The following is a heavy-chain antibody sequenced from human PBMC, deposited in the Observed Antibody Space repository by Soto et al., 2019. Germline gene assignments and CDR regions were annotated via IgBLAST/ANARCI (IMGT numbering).Heavy chain of an antibody. V-gene: IGHV4-59*01. J-gene: IGHJ6*02. CDR3: ARGVLRYYYYGMDV. Sequence: SETLSLTCTVSGDSISSYYWSWIRQPPGRGLEWIGYIYISGSTNYDPSLTGRVTISVDTSKNQFSLKLTSVTAADTAVYYCARGVLRYYYYGMDVWGQGTTVTVSS. CDR1: GDSISSYY. CDR2: IYISGST.